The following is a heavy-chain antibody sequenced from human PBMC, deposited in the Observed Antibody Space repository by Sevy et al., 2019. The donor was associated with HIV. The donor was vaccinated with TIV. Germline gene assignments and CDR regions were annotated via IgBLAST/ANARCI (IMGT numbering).Heavy chain of an antibody. J-gene: IGHJ6*02. V-gene: IGHV3-9*01. CDR3: AKDIGEGAVQYFYGMDA. Sequence: GGSLRLSCAASGFTFNDYAMHWVRLTPGRGLEWVAGLTWNTYTIGYADSVKGRFTITRDNAKNSLYLQMNSLRSEDTALYYCAKDIGEGAVQYFYGMDAWGQGTTVTVSS. CDR1: GFTFNDYA. D-gene: IGHD1-26*01. CDR2: LTWNTYTI.